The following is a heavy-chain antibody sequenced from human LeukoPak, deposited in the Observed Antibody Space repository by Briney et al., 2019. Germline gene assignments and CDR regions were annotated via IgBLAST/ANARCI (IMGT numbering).Heavy chain of an antibody. CDR1: GFTFSIYS. J-gene: IGHJ6*03. CDR2: ISCIRNTI. Sequence: GGSLRLSCAASGFTFSIYSFNWVRQAPGKGLDGLSFISCIRNTIYYADSVKGRFTIYCDNAKNSLYLQMNSLRAEDTAVYYCARVRSQAVADTYYYYMDVWGKGTTVTVSS. CDR3: ARVRSQAVADTYYYYMDV. D-gene: IGHD6-19*01. V-gene: IGHV3-48*01.